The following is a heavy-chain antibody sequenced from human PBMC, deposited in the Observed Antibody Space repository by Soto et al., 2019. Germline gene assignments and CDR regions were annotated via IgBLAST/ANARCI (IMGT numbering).Heavy chain of an antibody. D-gene: IGHD4-17*01. CDR1: GFTFDDYA. V-gene: IGHV3-9*01. J-gene: IGHJ4*02. CDR2: ISWNSGSI. Sequence: EVQLVESGGGLVQPGRSLRLSCAASGFTFDDYAMHWVRQAPGKGLEWVSGISWNSGSIGYADYVKGRFTISRDNAKNSLYLQMNSLRAEDTALYYCAKDSYGDLYYFDYWGQGTLVTVSS. CDR3: AKDSYGDLYYFDY.